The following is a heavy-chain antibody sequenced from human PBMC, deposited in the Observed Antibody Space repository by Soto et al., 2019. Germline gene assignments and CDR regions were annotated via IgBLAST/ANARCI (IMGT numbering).Heavy chain of an antibody. J-gene: IGHJ4*02. CDR3: ARAHRYCSGGSCYFDY. D-gene: IGHD2-15*01. CDR1: GGSFSGYY. Sequence: PSETLPLTCAVYGGSFSGYYWSWIRQPPGKGLEWIGEINHSGSTNYNPSLKSRVTISVDTSKNQFSLNLTSVTAADTAVYYCARAHRYCSGGSCYFDYWGQGILVTVSS. CDR2: INHSGST. V-gene: IGHV4-34*01.